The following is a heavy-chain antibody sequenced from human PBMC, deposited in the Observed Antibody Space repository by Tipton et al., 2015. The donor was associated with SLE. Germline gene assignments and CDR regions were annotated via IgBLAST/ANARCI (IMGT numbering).Heavy chain of an antibody. V-gene: IGHV4-39*02. D-gene: IGHD6-13*01. CDR1: GGSISSSSYY. Sequence: LRLSCTVSGGSISSSSYYWGWIRQPPGKGLEWIGDIDHSGVTHYNPSLKSRVTISRDTSGNQFSLNLSSVTASDTAVYFCTRAEFSSNWYMYWHFDLWGRGTLVTVSS. CDR2: IDHSGVT. J-gene: IGHJ2*01. CDR3: TRAEFSSNWYMYWHFDL.